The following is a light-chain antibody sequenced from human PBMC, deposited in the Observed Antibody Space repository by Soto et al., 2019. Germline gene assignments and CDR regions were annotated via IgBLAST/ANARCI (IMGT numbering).Light chain of an antibody. V-gene: IGKV2-28*01. CDR1: QSLLHSNGYNY. CDR3: MQALQSPLIT. Sequence: DIVMTQSPLSLPVTPGAPASISCRSSQSLLHSNGYNYLDWYLQKPGQSPQLLIYLGSNRAAGVPDRLSGSGSGTDFTLKISRVEAEDVGVYYCMQALQSPLITFGQGTRLEIK. J-gene: IGKJ5*01. CDR2: LGS.